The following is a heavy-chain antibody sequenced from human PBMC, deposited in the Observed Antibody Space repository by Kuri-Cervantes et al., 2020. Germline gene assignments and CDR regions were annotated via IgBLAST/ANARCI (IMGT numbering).Heavy chain of an antibody. D-gene: IGHD3-22*01. Sequence: GESLKISCATSGLTFRSYWMHWVRQAPGKGLVWVSRINNDGSSTSYADSVKGRFTISRDNSKNTLYLQMNSLRAEDTAVYYCARGAHSSGYYPRGPDAFDIWGQGTMVTVSS. J-gene: IGHJ3*02. CDR2: INNDGSST. V-gene: IGHV3-74*01. CDR1: GLTFRSYW. CDR3: ARGAHSSGYYPRGPDAFDI.